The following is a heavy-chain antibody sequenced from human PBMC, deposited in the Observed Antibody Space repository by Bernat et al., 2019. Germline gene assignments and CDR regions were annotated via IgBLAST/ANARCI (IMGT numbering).Heavy chain of an antibody. CDR3: ARDVAGSYYYYYGMDV. CDR2: ISSSSSYI. CDR1: GFTFSSYS. J-gene: IGHJ6*02. D-gene: IGHD6-19*01. V-gene: IGHV3-21*01. Sequence: EVQLVESGGGLVKPGGSLRLSCAASGFTFSSYSMNWVRQAPGKGLEWVSSISSSSSYIYYADSVKGRFTISRDNAKNSLYLQMYSLRAEDTAVYYCARDVAGSYYYYYGMDVWGQGTTVTVSS.